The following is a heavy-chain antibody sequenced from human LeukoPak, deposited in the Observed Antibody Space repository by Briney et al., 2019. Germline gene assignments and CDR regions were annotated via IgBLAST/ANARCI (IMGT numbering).Heavy chain of an antibody. CDR1: GFTFSAYG. CDR3: AKEKTGPYYFDY. V-gene: IGHV3-30*18. CDR2: ISYDGSNK. D-gene: IGHD7-27*01. Sequence: PVGSLRLSCVASGFTFSAYGMHWVRQAPGKGLEWVAAISYDGSNKYYADSVKGRFTISRDNSQNTLYLQMNSLRAEDTAVYYCAKEKTGPYYFDYWGQGILVTVS. J-gene: IGHJ4*02.